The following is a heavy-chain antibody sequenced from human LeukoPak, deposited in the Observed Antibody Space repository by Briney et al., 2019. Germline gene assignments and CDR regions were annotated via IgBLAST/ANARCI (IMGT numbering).Heavy chain of an antibody. CDR3: ARDLHENYYYYMDV. CDR1: GGSISSSSYY. CDR2: IYHSGST. J-gene: IGHJ6*03. Sequence: SETLSLTCTVSGGSISSSSYYWGWIRQPPGKGLEWIGYIYHSGSTYYNPSLKSRVTISVDRSKNQFSLKLSSVTAADTAVYYCARDLHENYYYYMDVWGKGTTVTVSS. V-gene: IGHV4-39*07.